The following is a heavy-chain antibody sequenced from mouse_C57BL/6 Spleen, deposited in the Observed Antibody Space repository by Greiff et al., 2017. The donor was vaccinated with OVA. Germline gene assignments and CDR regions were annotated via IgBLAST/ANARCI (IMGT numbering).Heavy chain of an antibody. CDR3: ARNYYGSQGYFDV. V-gene: IGHV1-7*01. J-gene: IGHJ1*03. CDR1: GYTFTSYW. Sequence: QVQLKESGAELAKPGASVKLSCKASGYTFTSYWMHWVKQRPGQGLEWIGYINPSSGYTKYNQKFKDKATLTADKSSSTAYMQLSSLTYEDSAVYYCARNYYGSQGYFDVWGTGTTVTVSS. CDR2: INPSSGYT. D-gene: IGHD1-1*01.